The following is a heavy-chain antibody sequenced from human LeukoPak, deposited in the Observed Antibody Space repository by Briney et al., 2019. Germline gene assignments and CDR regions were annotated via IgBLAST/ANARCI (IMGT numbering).Heavy chain of an antibody. D-gene: IGHD3/OR15-3a*01. J-gene: IGHJ4*02. Sequence: PGGSLRLSCAASGFTFSSYGMHWVRQAPGKGLEWVAIISYDGHNKDYADSVKGRFTISRDNSKNTLYLQMNSLRAEDTAVYYCAEEHLRGGTTYYICDWDYWGQGTLVTVSS. V-gene: IGHV3-30*18. CDR2: ISYDGHNK. CDR3: AEEHLRGGTTYYICDWDY. CDR1: GFTFSSYG.